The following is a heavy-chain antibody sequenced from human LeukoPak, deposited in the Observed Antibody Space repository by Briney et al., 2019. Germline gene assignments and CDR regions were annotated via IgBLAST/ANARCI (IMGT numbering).Heavy chain of an antibody. V-gene: IGHV3-30*02. CDR2: IRYDGSNK. D-gene: IGHD3-10*01. CDR1: GFTFSAFT. J-gene: IGHJ4*02. Sequence: GGSLRLTCAASGFTFSAFTMSWVRQAPGKGLEWVAFIRYDGSNKYYADSVKGRFTISRDYAKNSLYLQMNSLRVEDTAVYYCAKVAKYYYGPETYYFFEQWGQGTPVTASS. CDR3: AKVAKYYYGPETYYFFEQ.